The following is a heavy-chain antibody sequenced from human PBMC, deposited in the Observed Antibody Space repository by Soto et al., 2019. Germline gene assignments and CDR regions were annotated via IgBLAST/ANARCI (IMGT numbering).Heavy chain of an antibody. V-gene: IGHV3-30*18. Sequence: QVQLVESGGGVVQPGRSLRLSCAASGFTFSSYGMHWVRQAPGKGLERVAVISYDGSNKYYADSVKGRFTISRDNSKNTLYLQMNSLRAEDTAVYYCAKGRPEGIQLWSYYYGMDFWGQGTTVTVSS. CDR2: ISYDGSNK. CDR1: GFTFSSYG. CDR3: AKGRPEGIQLWSYYYGMDF. J-gene: IGHJ6*02. D-gene: IGHD5-18*01.